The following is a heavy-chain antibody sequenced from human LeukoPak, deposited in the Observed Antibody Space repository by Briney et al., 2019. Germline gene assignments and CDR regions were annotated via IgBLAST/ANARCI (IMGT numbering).Heavy chain of an antibody. J-gene: IGHJ4*02. CDR2: IYYSGST. D-gene: IGHD2-2*01. CDR1: GGSISSSNFY. CDR3: ARAGSPESKYCGSTSCYFLY. Sequence: SETLSLTCTVSGGSISSSNFYWGWIRQPPGKGLEWIGSIYYSGSTYYNPSLKSRVTISVDTSKNQFSLKLNSVTAADTAVYYCARAGSPESKYCGSTSCYFLYWGQGALVTVSS. V-gene: IGHV4-39*07.